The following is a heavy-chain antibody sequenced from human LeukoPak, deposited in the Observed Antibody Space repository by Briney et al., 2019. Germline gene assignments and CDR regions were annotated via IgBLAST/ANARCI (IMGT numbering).Heavy chain of an antibody. CDR3: ARGRDGYTEGFDY. D-gene: IGHD5-24*01. Sequence: ASVKVSCKASGYTFTSYGISWVRQAPGQGLEWMGIINPSGGSTSYAQKFQGRVTMTRDMSTSTVYMELSSLRSEGTAVYYCARGRDGYTEGFDYWGQGTLVTVSS. V-gene: IGHV1-46*01. CDR2: INPSGGST. CDR1: GYTFTSYG. J-gene: IGHJ4*02.